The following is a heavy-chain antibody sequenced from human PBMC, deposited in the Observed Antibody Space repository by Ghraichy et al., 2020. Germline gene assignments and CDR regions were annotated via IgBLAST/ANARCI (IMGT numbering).Heavy chain of an antibody. CDR1: GFTFSSYW. CDR3: ARDPGVRGMTIFGVVIHWVDP. D-gene: IGHD3-3*01. J-gene: IGHJ5*02. Sequence: GGSLRLSCAASGFTFSSYWMHWVRQAPGKGLVWVSRINSDGSSTSYADSVKGRFTISRDNAKNTLYLQMNSLRAEDTAVYYCARDPGVRGMTIFGVVIHWVDPWGQGTLVTVSS. V-gene: IGHV3-74*01. CDR2: INSDGSST.